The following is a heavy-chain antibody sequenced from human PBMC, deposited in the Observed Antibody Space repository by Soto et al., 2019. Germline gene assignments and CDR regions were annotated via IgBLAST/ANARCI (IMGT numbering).Heavy chain of an antibody. CDR1: GYTLTELS. V-gene: IGHV1-24*01. Sequence: ASVKVSCKVSGYTLTELSMHWVRQAPGKGLEWMGGFDPEDGETIYAQKFQGRVTMTEDTSTDTAYMELSSLGSEDTAVYYCATAPLGGYYDSSGPRAFDIWGQGTMVTVSS. CDR2: FDPEDGET. CDR3: ATAPLGGYYDSSGPRAFDI. D-gene: IGHD3-22*01. J-gene: IGHJ3*02.